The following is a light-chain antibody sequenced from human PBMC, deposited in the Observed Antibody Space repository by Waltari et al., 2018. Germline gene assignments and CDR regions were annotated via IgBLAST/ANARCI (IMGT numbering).Light chain of an antibody. CDR3: TSFTSSNTWV. J-gene: IGLJ3*02. CDR1: SSTVGGYNY. V-gene: IGLV2-14*01. CDR2: EVT. Sequence: QSALTQPASVSGSPGQSITISCTGTSSTVGGYNYVPWYQQHPGKAPKVMIYEVTNRPSGVSHRFSGSKSDNTASLTISGLQAEDEADYYCTSFTSSNTWVFGGGTKLTVL.